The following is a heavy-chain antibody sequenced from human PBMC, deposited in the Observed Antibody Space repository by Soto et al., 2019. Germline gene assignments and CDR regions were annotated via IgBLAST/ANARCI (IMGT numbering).Heavy chain of an antibody. CDR1: GFSLSTSGVG. CDR2: IYWDDDK. Sequence: QITLKESGPTLVKPTQPLTLTCTFSGFSLSTSGVGVGWIRQPPGKALEWLALIYWDDDKRYSPSLKSRLTITEDTSKNQVVLTMTNMDPVDTATYYCGSHYYDSSGYYHDYWGQGTLVTVSS. CDR3: GSHYYDSSGYYHDY. J-gene: IGHJ4*02. D-gene: IGHD3-22*01. V-gene: IGHV2-5*02.